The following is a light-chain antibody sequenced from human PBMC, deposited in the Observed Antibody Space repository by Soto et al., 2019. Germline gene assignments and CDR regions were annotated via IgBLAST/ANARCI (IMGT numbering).Light chain of an antibody. CDR2: GAS. J-gene: IGKJ4*01. CDR1: QSVSSN. CDR3: QKSNNWPELT. Sequence: EIVMTHSRATLSVSPGERATLSCRASQSVSSNLAWYQQKPGQAPRLLIYGASTRATGIPARFSGSGSGTEFSLAISSLQSEDFAVYYCQKSNNWPELTFGGGT. V-gene: IGKV3-15*01.